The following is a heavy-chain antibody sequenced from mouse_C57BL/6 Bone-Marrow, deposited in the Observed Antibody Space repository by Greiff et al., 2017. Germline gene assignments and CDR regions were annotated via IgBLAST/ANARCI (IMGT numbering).Heavy chain of an antibody. CDR1: GFTFSSYA. CDR2: ISGGGSYT. D-gene: IGHD2-3*01. CDR3: EWLLRERDYYLDY. Sequence: EVKLVESGGGLVKPGGSLKLSCAASGFTFSSYAMSWVRQTPEKRLEWFATISGGGSYTYYPANVKGRFTISSDNAKNNLYLQMSHLKAEDTAMYFCEWLLRERDYYLDYWGQGTSLTVSS. J-gene: IGHJ2*02. V-gene: IGHV5-4*03.